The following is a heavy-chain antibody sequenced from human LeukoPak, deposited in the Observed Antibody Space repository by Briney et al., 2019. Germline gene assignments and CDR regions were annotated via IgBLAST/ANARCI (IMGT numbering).Heavy chain of an antibody. CDR2: ISAYNGNT. CDR1: GYTFTSYG. Sequence: GASVKVSCKASGYTFTSYGISWVRQAPGQGLEWMGWISAYNGNTNYAQKLQGRVTMTTDTSTSTAYMELRSLRSDDTAVYYCARDPIISGSALFDYWGQGTLVTVSS. CDR3: ARDPIISGSALFDY. V-gene: IGHV1-18*01. J-gene: IGHJ4*02. D-gene: IGHD1-26*01.